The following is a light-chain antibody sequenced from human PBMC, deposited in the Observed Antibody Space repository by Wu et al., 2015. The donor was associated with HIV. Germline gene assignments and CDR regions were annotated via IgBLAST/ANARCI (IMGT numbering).Light chain of an antibody. V-gene: IGKV3-20*01. Sequence: EIVLTQSPGTLSLSPGDSATLSCRASQSIRNNYFAWFQQKPGQAPRLLIYGASSRATGIPDRFSGSGSGTDFTLTLTRPEPEDFAVYYCQQYDVSITFGQGTRLDIK. CDR2: GAS. J-gene: IGKJ5*01. CDR1: QSIRNNY. CDR3: QQYDVSIT.